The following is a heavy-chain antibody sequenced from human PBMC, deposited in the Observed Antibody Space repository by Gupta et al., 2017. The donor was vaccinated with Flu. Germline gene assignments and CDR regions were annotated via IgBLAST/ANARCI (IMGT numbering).Heavy chain of an antibody. D-gene: IGHD6-13*01. J-gene: IGHJ6*02. CDR3: ARPGIAAAGSYYYGMDV. Sequence: EVQLVQSGAEVKKTGESLRISCKGSGYSFTSYWIRWVRQMPGKGLEWMGRIDPSDSYTNYSPSFQGHVTISADKSISTAYLQWSSLKASDTAMYYCARPGIAAAGSYYYGMDVWGQGTTVTVSS. CDR1: GYSFTSYW. V-gene: IGHV5-10-1*01. CDR2: IDPSDSYT.